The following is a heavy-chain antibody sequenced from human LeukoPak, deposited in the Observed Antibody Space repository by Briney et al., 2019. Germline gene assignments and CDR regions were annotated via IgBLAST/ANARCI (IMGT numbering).Heavy chain of an antibody. CDR2: TSSSDAGT. V-gene: IGHV3-23*01. J-gene: IGHJ4*02. D-gene: IGHD3-10*01. CDR3: AKGLLWFGELLEAGFDY. Sequence: GGSLRLSCAASGFTLSTYAMSWVRQTPGKGLEWVAATSSSDAGTYHADSVRGRFTISRDNSKNTLYLQMNSLRAEDTAVYYCAKGLLWFGELLEAGFDYWGQGTLVTVSS. CDR1: GFTLSTYA.